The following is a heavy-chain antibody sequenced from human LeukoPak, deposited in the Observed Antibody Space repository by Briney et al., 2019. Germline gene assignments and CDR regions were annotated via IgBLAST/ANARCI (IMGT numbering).Heavy chain of an antibody. CDR1: GFTFSSYD. CDR2: ITSSHSYI. CDR3: ASGYSSSWYSADFDY. J-gene: IGHJ4*02. V-gene: IGHV3-21*01. Sequence: PGGSLRLSCAASGFTFSSYDMNWVRQAPGKGLEWVASITSSHSYIYYADSVKGRFTIFRDNAKNPLYLQMNSLRAEDTAVYYCASGYSSSWYSADFDYWGQGTLVTVSS. D-gene: IGHD6-13*01.